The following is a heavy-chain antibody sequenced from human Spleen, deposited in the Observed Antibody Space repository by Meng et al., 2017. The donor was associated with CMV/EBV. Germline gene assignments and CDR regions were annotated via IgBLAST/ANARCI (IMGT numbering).Heavy chain of an antibody. Sequence: GGSLRLSCAASGFTFDDYGMSWVRQAPGKGLEWVSGINWNGGSTGYADSVKGRFTISRDNAKNSLYLQMNSLKAEDTALYYCAKDYAWRPDDYYDHFGAFDIWGQGTMVTVSS. J-gene: IGHJ3*02. CDR1: GFTFDDYG. CDR2: INWNGGST. D-gene: IGHD3-22*01. V-gene: IGHV3-20*04. CDR3: AKDYAWRPDDYYDHFGAFDI.